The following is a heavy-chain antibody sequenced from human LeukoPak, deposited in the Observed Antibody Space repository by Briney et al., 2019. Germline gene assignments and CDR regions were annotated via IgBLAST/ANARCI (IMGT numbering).Heavy chain of an antibody. Sequence: PSETLSLTCTVSGGSISSYYWSWIRQPPGKGLEWIGYIYYSGSTNYNPSLMSRVTISVDTSKNQFSLKLSSVTAADTAVYYCARLMESGYSSSWYRSHGMDVWGQGTTVTVSS. CDR3: ARLMESGYSSSWYRSHGMDV. CDR1: GGSISSYY. D-gene: IGHD6-13*01. J-gene: IGHJ6*02. CDR2: IYYSGST. V-gene: IGHV4-59*08.